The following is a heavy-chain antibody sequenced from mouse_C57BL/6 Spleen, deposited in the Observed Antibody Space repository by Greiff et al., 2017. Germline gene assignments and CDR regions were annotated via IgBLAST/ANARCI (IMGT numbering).Heavy chain of an antibody. CDR3: ARYDHYYGISASDAMDY. J-gene: IGHJ4*01. V-gene: IGHV7-3*01. CDR1: GFTFTDYY. CDR2: IRNKANGFTT. D-gene: IGHD1-1*01. Sequence: EVQGVESGGGLVQPGGSLSLSCAASGFTFTDYYMSWVRQPPGKALEWLGFIRNKANGFTTEYSASVKGRFPISRDNSQSILYLQMNALRAEDSATYYCARYDHYYGISASDAMDYWGQGTSVTVSS.